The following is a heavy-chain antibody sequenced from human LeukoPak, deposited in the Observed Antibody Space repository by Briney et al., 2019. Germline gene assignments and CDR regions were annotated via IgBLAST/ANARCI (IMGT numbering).Heavy chain of an antibody. Sequence: GGSLRLSCAASGFTFSTYNMLWVRQTPGKGLEWLFYINGGGSAVHYADSVRDRFTFSRDNAKNSLYLQMNSLRVEDTGMYYCARVGSRGDWFDYWGQGTRVTVSS. J-gene: IGHJ5*01. CDR3: ARVGSRGDWFDY. CDR2: INGGGSAV. CDR1: GFTFSTYN. V-gene: IGHV3-48*01. D-gene: IGHD1-26*01.